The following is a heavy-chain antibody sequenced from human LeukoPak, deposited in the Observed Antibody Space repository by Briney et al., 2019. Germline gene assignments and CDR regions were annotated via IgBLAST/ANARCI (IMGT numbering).Heavy chain of an antibody. Sequence: SETLSLTCAVYGGSFSGYYWSWIRQPPGKGLEWIGEINHSGSTNYNPSLKSRVTISVDTSKNQFSLKLSSVTAADTAVYYCARGLGYSYGRTPQFDYWGQGTLVTVSS. CDR3: ARGLGYSYGRTPQFDY. V-gene: IGHV4-34*01. CDR2: INHSGST. D-gene: IGHD5-18*01. CDR1: GGSFSGYY. J-gene: IGHJ4*02.